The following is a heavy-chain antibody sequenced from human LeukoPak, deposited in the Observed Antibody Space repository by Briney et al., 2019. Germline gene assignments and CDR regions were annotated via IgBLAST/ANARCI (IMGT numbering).Heavy chain of an antibody. J-gene: IGHJ6*03. V-gene: IGHV5-51*01. D-gene: IGHD2-2*02. Sequence: GESLKISCKGSGYSFTSYWIGWVRQMPGKGLEWMGIIYPGDSDTRYSPSFQGQVTISADKSISTAYLQWSSLKASDTAMYYCARIIKDCSSTSCYSVMDYYYYYMDVWGKGTTVTVSS. CDR1: GYSFTSYW. CDR2: IYPGDSDT. CDR3: ARIIKDCSSTSCYSVMDYYYYYMDV.